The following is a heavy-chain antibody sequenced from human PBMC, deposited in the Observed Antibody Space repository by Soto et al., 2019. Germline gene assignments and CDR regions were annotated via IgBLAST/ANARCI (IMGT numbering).Heavy chain of an antibody. J-gene: IGHJ5*02. CDR2: INHRGST. CDR1: GGSFSGYY. D-gene: IGHD1-1*01. Sequence: SETLSLTCAVFGGSFSGYYWSRIRQPPGKGLEWIGEINHRGSTNYNPSLKSRVTISVDTSKNQFSLKLTSVTAADTAVYYCATTNWNHNWFDPWGQGTLVTVSS. V-gene: IGHV4-34*01. CDR3: ATTNWNHNWFDP.